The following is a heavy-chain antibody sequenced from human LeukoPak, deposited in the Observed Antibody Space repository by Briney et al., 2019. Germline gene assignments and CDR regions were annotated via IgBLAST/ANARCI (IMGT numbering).Heavy chain of an antibody. J-gene: IGHJ4*02. CDR2: INPSGGST. D-gene: IGHD3-10*01. CDR3: ASRYYYGSGPLDY. Sequence: ASVKVSCKASGYTFTSYYMHWVRQAPGQGLEWMGIINPSGGSTSYAQKFQGRVTITADESTSTAYMELSSLRSEDTAVYYCASRYYYGSGPLDYWGQGTLVTVSS. CDR1: GYTFTSYY. V-gene: IGHV1-46*01.